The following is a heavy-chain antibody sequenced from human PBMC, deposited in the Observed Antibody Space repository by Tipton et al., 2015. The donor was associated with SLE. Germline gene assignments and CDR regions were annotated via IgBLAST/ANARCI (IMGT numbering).Heavy chain of an antibody. V-gene: IGHV1-69*05. CDR1: GGTFSSYT. CDR2: IIPIFGTA. Sequence: QSGPEVKKPGSSVKVSCKASGGTFSSYTITWVRQAPGQGLEWMGWIIPIFGTANYAQKFQGRVTITTDESTSTAYMELSSLRSEDTAVYYCAKGGDGQLLSYYYYGMDVWGQGTTVTVSS. D-gene: IGHD2-2*01. CDR3: AKGGDGQLLSYYYYGMDV. J-gene: IGHJ6*02.